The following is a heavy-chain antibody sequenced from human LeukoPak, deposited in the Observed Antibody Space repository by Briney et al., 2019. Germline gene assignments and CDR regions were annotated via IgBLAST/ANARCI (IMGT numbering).Heavy chain of an antibody. CDR2: IGNSGHST. J-gene: IGHJ3*02. D-gene: IGHD3-22*01. V-gene: IGHV3-23*01. CDR1: GFTFSDYA. Sequence: GGSLRLSCAASGFTFSDYAMSWVRQATGKGLEWVSGIGNSGHSTYYADSVKGRFTISRGNSRNTLYLQMNSLRVEGTALFYCAKDFSSGYLGDGFDIWGQGTMVTVSA. CDR3: AKDFSSGYLGDGFDI.